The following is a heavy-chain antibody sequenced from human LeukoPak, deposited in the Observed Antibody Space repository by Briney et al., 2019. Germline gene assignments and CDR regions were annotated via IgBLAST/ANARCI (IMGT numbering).Heavy chain of an antibody. CDR2: IYSGGST. CDR1: GFTVSSNY. D-gene: IGHD2-15*01. V-gene: IGHV3-53*01. J-gene: IGHJ4*02. Sequence: TGGSLRLSCAASGFTVSSNYMSWVRQAPGKGLEWVSVIYSGGSTYYADSVKGRFTISRDNSKNTLYLQMNSLRAEDTAVYYCARGYCSGGSCYPFDCWGQGTLVTVSS. CDR3: ARGYCSGGSCYPFDC.